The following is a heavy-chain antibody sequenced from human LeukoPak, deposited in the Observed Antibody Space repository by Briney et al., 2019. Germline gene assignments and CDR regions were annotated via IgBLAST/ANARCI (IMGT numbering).Heavy chain of an antibody. V-gene: IGHV4-34*01. Sequence: SETLSLTCAVYGGSFSGYYWSWIRQPPGKGLEWIGEINHSGSTNYNPSLKSRVTISVDTSKNQFSLKLSSVTAADTAVYYCACQLTTMIVSSWGQGTLVTVSS. CDR1: GGSFSGYY. CDR3: ACQLTTMIVSS. J-gene: IGHJ4*02. CDR2: INHSGST. D-gene: IGHD3-22*01.